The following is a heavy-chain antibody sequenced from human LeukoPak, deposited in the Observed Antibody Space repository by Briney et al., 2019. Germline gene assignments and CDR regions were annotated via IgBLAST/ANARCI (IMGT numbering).Heavy chain of an antibody. D-gene: IGHD2-15*01. CDR3: AKCSGGSCASYYYMDV. V-gene: IGHV3-23*01. Sequence: GGSLRLSCAASGFTFSTYSMTWVRQAPGKGLEWVSAISGSGGSTYYADSVKGRFTISRDNSKNTLYLQMNSLRAEDTAVYYCAKCSGGSCASYYYMDVWGKGTTVTISS. CDR2: ISGSGGST. CDR1: GFTFSTYS. J-gene: IGHJ6*03.